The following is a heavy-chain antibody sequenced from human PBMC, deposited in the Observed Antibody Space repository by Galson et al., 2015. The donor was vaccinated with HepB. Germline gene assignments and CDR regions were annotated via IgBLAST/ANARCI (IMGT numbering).Heavy chain of an antibody. CDR3: ARGSPDLSDYNGMDV. CDR2: IWYDGSNK. D-gene: IGHD1-14*01. J-gene: IGHJ6*02. CDR1: GFTFSSYG. Sequence: SLRLSCAASGFTFSSYGMHWVRQAPGKGLEWVAVIWYDGSNKYYADSVKGRFTISRDNSKNTLYLQMNGLRAEDTAVYYCARGSPDLSDYNGMDVWGQGTTVTVSS. V-gene: IGHV3-33*01.